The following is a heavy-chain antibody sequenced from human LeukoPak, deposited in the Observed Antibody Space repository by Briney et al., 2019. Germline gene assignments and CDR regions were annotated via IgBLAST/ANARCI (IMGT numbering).Heavy chain of an antibody. V-gene: IGHV1-2*02. J-gene: IGHJ4*02. CDR3: ARDQRRGYDILTRFDY. Sequence: GASVKVSCKASGYTFTGYYMHWVRQAPGQGLAWMGWINPNSGGTNYAQKFQGRVTMTRDTSISTAYMELSRLRSDDTAVYYCARDQRRGYDILTRFDYWGQGTLVTVSS. D-gene: IGHD3-9*01. CDR2: INPNSGGT. CDR1: GYTFTGYY.